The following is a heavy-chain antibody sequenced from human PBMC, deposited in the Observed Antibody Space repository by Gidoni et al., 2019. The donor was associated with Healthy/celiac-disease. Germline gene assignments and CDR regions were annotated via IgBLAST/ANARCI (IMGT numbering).Heavy chain of an antibody. CDR3: ARESSAEQGYDFWSGYYHNWFDP. D-gene: IGHD3-3*01. J-gene: IGHJ5*02. V-gene: IGHV3-11*01. CDR1: GFTFSDYY. CDR2: ISSSGSTI. Sequence: QVQLVESGAGLVKPGASLRLSCAASGFTFSDYYMSWIPQAPGKGLEWVSYISSSGSTIYYADSVKGRFTISRDNAKNSLYLQMNSLRAEDTAVYYCARESSAEQGYDFWSGYYHNWFDPWGQGTLVTVSS.